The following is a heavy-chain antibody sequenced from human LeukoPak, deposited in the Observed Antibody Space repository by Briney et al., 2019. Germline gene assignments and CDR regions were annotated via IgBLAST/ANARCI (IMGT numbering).Heavy chain of an antibody. Sequence: GVSLRLSCAVSGLTFNDYYMSWIRQAPGEGLEWISYIFNSGTYTNYADSVKGRFTISRDNAKNSLYLQMNSLRVDDTAVYYCARGRAAYDHWGQGTLVTVSS. V-gene: IGHV3-11*06. D-gene: IGHD2-15*01. CDR2: IFNSGTYT. CDR1: GLTFNDYY. CDR3: ARGRAAYDH. J-gene: IGHJ4*02.